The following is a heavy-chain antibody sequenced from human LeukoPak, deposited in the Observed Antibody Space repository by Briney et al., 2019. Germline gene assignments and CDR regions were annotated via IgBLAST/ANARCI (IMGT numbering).Heavy chain of an antibody. Sequence: TGGSLRLSCAASGFTFSSYGMHWVRQAPGKGLEWVAFIRYDGSNKYYADSVKGRFTISRDNSKNTLYLQMNSLRAEDTAVYYCAKPQHYDFWSGDYWGQGTLVTVSS. J-gene: IGHJ4*02. CDR1: GFTFSSYG. D-gene: IGHD3-3*01. CDR3: AKPQHYDFWSGDY. CDR2: IRYDGSNK. V-gene: IGHV3-30*02.